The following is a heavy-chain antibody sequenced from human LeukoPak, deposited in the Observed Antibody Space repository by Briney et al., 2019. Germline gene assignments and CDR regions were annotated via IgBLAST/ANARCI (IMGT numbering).Heavy chain of an antibody. CDR3: ARATSGYCSSTSCYGPEALDY. V-gene: IGHV3-53*04. CDR1: GFNVSSNY. CDR2: IYSGEKT. D-gene: IGHD2-2*01. J-gene: IGHJ4*02. Sequence: GGSLRLSCAASGFNVSSNYMSWVRQAPGKGLEWVSVIYSGEKTQYADSVKGRFTISRHNSKNTLYLQMNSLRPEDTAVYYCARATSGYCSSTSCYGPEALDYWGQGTLVTVSS.